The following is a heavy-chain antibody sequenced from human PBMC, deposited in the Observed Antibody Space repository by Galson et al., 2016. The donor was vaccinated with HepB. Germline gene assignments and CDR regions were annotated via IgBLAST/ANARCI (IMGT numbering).Heavy chain of an antibody. J-gene: IGHJ4*02. CDR2: INSDGTAA. Sequence: SLRLSCAASGFTFRNHFMHWVRQAPGMGLVWVARINSDGTAATYAESVQGRFTISRDNAENTLYVQRNSLRVEDTAVYYCASLYDAVWVGSYLDYWGQGTLVTLSS. V-gene: IGHV3-74*01. CDR3: ASLYDAVWVGSYLDY. CDR1: GFTFRNHF. D-gene: IGHD3-16*01.